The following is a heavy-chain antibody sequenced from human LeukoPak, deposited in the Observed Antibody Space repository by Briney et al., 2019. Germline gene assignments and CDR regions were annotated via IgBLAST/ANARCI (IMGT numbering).Heavy chain of an antibody. J-gene: IGHJ4*02. CDR1: GFTFSSSW. CDR2: INEHGSEI. Sequence: GGSLRLSCAASGFTFSSSWMNWVRQAPGKGLEWVANINEHGSEIYYVDSVKGRFTIARDNAKSSLSLQMNSLRVEDTAVYYCARNWAHLDFWGQGTLVTVSS. D-gene: IGHD3-16*01. V-gene: IGHV3-7*01. CDR3: ARNWAHLDF.